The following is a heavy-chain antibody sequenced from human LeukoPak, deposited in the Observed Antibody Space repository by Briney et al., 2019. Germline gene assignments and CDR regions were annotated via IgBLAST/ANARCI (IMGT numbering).Heavy chain of an antibody. D-gene: IGHD6-19*01. V-gene: IGHV4-4*07. CDR2: IYTSGST. CDR1: GGSISSYY. J-gene: IGHJ4*02. CDR3: AGVSYSSGWYPNLDY. Sequence: SETLSLTCTVSGGSISSYYWSWIRQPAGKGLEWIGRIYTSGSTNYNPSLKSRVTMSVDTSKNQFSLKLSSVTAADTAVYYCAGVSYSSGWYPNLDYWGQGTLVTVSS.